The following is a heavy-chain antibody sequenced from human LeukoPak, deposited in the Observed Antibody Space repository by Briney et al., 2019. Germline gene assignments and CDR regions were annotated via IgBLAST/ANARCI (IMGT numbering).Heavy chain of an antibody. CDR1: GGSISTGDYY. V-gene: IGHV4-31*03. CDR3: ARGGYFDSSGYLAFDI. Sequence: SETLSLTCTVSGGSISTGDYYWTWIRQHPGKGLEWIGYIYYGGSTYYNPSLKSRLTISVDTSKNQFFLKLSSVTAADTAVYYCARGGYFDSSGYLAFDIWGQGTMVTVSS. D-gene: IGHD3-22*01. J-gene: IGHJ3*02. CDR2: IYYGGST.